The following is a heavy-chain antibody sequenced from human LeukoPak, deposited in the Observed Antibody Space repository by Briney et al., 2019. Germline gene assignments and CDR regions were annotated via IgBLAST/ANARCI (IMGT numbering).Heavy chain of an antibody. V-gene: IGHV4-39*01. CDR1: GGSISSGSYY. D-gene: IGHD6-13*01. CDR3: ARHRLSHSSSWLYYYYMDV. J-gene: IGHJ6*03. CDR2: IYYSGST. Sequence: SETLSLTCTVSGGSISSGSYYWGWIRQPPGKGLEWIGSIYYSGSTYYNPSLKSRVTISVDTSKNQFSLKLSSVTAADTAVYYCARHRLSHSSSWLYYYYMDVWGKGTTVTVSS.